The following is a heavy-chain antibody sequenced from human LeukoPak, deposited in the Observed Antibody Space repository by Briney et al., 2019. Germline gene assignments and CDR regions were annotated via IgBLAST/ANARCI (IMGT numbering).Heavy chain of an antibody. Sequence: GGSLRLSCAASGFTFSSYSMNWVRQAPGKGLEWVSSISSSSSYIYYADSVKGQFTISRDNAKNSLYLQMNSLRAEDTAVYYCARDAKLRFLAPLDYWGQGTLVTVSS. V-gene: IGHV3-21*01. D-gene: IGHD3-3*01. CDR2: ISSSSSYI. CDR3: ARDAKLRFLAPLDY. CDR1: GFTFSSYS. J-gene: IGHJ4*02.